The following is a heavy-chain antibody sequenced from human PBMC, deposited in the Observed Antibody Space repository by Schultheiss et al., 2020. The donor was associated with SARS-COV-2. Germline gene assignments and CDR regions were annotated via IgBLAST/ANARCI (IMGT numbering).Heavy chain of an antibody. J-gene: IGHJ4*02. CDR2: ISGSGGST. Sequence: GGSLRLSCAASGFTFSSYDMHWVRQATGKGLEWVSAISGSGGSTYYADSVKGRFTISRDNSKNTLYLQMNSLRAEDTAVYYCAKRTGSSGWYGSFDCWGQGTLVTVSS. CDR3: AKRTGSSGWYGSFDC. CDR1: GFTFSSYD. D-gene: IGHD6-13*01. V-gene: IGHV3-23*01.